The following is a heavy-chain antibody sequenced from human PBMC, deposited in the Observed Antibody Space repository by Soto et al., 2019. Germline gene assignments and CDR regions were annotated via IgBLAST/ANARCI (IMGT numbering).Heavy chain of an antibody. CDR2: INPNSGGT. J-gene: IGHJ6*02. CDR3: ATGSMIVVGGYYYYGKDV. CDR1: RCTFTGYY. V-gene: IGHV1-2*04. D-gene: IGHD3-22*01. Sequence: ASVKVSCKASRCTFTGYYMHGVRQAPGQGLEWMGWINPNSGGTNYAQKFQGWVTMTRDTSISTAYMELSRLRSDDTAVYYCATGSMIVVGGYYYYGKDVWGQGTTVTVSS.